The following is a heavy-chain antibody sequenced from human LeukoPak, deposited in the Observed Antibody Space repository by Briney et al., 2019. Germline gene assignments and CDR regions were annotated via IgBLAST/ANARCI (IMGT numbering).Heavy chain of an antibody. CDR2: ISGSGGST. J-gene: IGHJ4*02. CDR3: AKGRSRGNVVVPAAIFDY. D-gene: IGHD2-2*01. CDR1: GFTFSSYA. Sequence: GGSLRLSCAASGFTFSSYAMSWVRQAPGKGLEWVSAISGSGGSTYYADSVKGLFTISRDNSKNTLYLQMNSLRAEDTAVYYCAKGRSRGNVVVPAAIFDYWGQGTLVTVSS. V-gene: IGHV3-23*01.